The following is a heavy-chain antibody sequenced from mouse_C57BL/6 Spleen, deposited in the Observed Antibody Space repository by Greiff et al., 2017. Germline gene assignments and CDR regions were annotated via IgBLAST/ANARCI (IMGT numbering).Heavy chain of an antibody. V-gene: IGHV1-50*01. CDR2: IDPSDSST. Sequence: VQLQQPGAELVKPGASVKLSCKASGYTFTSYWMQWVKQRPGQGLEWIGEIDPSDSSTNYNQKFKGKATLTVDTSSSTAYMQLSSLTSEDSAVYYCSRSPHYYGSSPAWCAYWGQGTLVTVSA. D-gene: IGHD1-1*01. CDR1: GYTFTSYW. J-gene: IGHJ3*01. CDR3: SRSPHYYGSSPAWCAY.